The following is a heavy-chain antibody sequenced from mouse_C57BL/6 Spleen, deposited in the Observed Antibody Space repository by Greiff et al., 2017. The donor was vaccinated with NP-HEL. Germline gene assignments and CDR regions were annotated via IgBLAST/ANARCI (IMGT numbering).Heavy chain of an antibody. Sequence: EVMLVESGGGLVKPGGSLKLSCAASGFTFSSYAMSWVRQTPEKRLEWVATISDGGSYTYYPDNVKGRFTISRDNAKNNLYLQMSHLKSEDTAMYYCAREVYYGSSPMYYFDYWGQGTTLTVSS. D-gene: IGHD1-1*01. CDR2: ISDGGSYT. CDR1: GFTFSSYA. V-gene: IGHV5-4*03. CDR3: AREVYYGSSPMYYFDY. J-gene: IGHJ2*01.